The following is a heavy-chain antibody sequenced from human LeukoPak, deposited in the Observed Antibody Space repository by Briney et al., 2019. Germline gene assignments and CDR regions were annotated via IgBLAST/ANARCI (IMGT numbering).Heavy chain of an antibody. CDR1: GGSISSYY. J-gene: IGHJ4*02. Sequence: PSETLSLTCAVSGGSISSYYWSWIRQPPGKGLEWIGYIYYSGSTNYNPSLKSRVTISVDTSKNQFSLKLSSVTAADTAVYYCARGVLETYYYDSSGYWMTTTEGYYFDYWGQGTLVTVSS. D-gene: IGHD3-22*01. V-gene: IGHV4-59*01. CDR2: IYYSGST. CDR3: ARGVLETYYYDSSGYWMTTTEGYYFDY.